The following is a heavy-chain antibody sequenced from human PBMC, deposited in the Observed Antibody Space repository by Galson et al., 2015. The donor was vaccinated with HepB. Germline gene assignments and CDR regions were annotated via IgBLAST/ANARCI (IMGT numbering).Heavy chain of an antibody. J-gene: IGHJ4*02. Sequence: SLRLSCAASGFTFSSYAMRWVRQAPGKGLEWVSAISGSGGSTYYADSVKGRFTISRDNSKNTLYLQMNSLRAEDTAVYYCAKGPGYCSSTSCYTGLDYWGQGTLVTVSS. CDR3: AKGPGYCSSTSCYTGLDY. V-gene: IGHV3-23*01. CDR1: GFTFSSYA. CDR2: ISGSGGST. D-gene: IGHD2-2*02.